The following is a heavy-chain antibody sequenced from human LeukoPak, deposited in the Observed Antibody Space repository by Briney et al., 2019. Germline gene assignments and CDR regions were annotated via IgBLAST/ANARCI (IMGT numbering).Heavy chain of an antibody. CDR3: ARDGNGGNPDAFDI. D-gene: IGHD4-23*01. Sequence: ASVKVSCKASGGTFSSYAISWVRQAPGQGLEWMGGIIPIFGTANYAQKFQGRVTITADKSTSTAYMELSSLRSEDTAVYYCARDGNGGNPDAFDIWGQGTMVTVSS. CDR2: IIPIFGTA. V-gene: IGHV1-69*06. CDR1: GGTFSSYA. J-gene: IGHJ3*02.